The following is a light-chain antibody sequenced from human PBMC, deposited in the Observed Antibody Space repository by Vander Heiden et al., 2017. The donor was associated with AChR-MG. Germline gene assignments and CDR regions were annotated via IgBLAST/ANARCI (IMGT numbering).Light chain of an antibody. CDR3: SSYTSSSTWV. CDR1: SSDVGGYNY. Sequence: PGQSITISCTGTSSDVGGYNYVSWYQQHPGKAPKLMIYDVSNRPSGVSSRFSGSKSCNTASLTISGLQAEDEADYYCSSYTSSSTWVFGGGTKLTVL. CDR2: DVS. J-gene: IGLJ3*02. V-gene: IGLV2-14*03.